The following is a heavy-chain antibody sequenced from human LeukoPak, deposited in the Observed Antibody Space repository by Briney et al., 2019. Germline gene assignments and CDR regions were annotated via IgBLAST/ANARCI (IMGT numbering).Heavy chain of an antibody. J-gene: IGHJ4*02. CDR2: INHSGST. V-gene: IGHV4-34*01. CDR3: ARGGRSSGYYYRPYYFDY. D-gene: IGHD3-22*01. CDR1: GGSFSGYY. Sequence: PSETLSLTCAVYGGSFSGYYWSWIRQPPGKGLEWIGEINHSGSTNYNPSLKSRVTISVDTSKNQFSLKLSSVTAADTAVYYCARGGRSSGYYYRPYYFDYWGQGTLVTVSS.